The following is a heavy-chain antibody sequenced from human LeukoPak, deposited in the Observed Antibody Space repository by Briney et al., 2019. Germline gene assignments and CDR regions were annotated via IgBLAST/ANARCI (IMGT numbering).Heavy chain of an antibody. D-gene: IGHD1-26*01. Sequence: GGSLRLSCAASGFILSTHGMHWVRQAPGRGLEWVAGMWYDGSREDYADSVKGRFTISRDMSKNTLNLQMNSLRVEDTAMFYCARDLSFGSLDFRGQGTLVTVSS. CDR1: GFILSTHG. V-gene: IGHV3-33*01. CDR2: MWYDGSRE. CDR3: ARDLSFGSLDF. J-gene: IGHJ4*02.